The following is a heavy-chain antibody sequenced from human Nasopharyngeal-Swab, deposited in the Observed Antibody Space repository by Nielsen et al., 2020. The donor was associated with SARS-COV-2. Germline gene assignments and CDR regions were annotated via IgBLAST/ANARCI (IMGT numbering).Heavy chain of an antibody. J-gene: IGHJ6*04. CDR3: ASDLGDV. CDR1: GFTFSSYA. V-gene: IGHV3-30-3*01. CDR2: ISYDGSNK. Sequence: GGSLRLSCAASGFTFSSYAMHWVRQAPGKGLEWVAVISYDGSNKYYADSVKGRFTISRDNSKNTLYLQMNSLRAEDTAVYYCASDLGDVWGKGTTVTVSS.